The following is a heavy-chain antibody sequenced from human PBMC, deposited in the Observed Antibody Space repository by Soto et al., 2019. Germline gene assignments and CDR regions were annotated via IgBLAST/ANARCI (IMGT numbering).Heavy chain of an antibody. CDR3: ATSMVITGWFDP. Sequence: PGGSLRLSCAASGFTFSSSAMSWVRQAPGKGLEWVSGISGSGGSTYYADSVKGRFTISRDNSKNTLSLQMNSLRAEDTAVYYCATSMVITGWFDPWGQGTLVTVSS. D-gene: IGHD3-22*01. CDR1: GFTFSSSA. CDR2: ISGSGGST. J-gene: IGHJ5*02. V-gene: IGHV3-23*01.